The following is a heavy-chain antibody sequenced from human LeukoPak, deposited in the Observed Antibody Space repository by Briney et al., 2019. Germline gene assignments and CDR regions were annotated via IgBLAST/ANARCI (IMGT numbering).Heavy chain of an antibody. CDR2: INPSGGST. D-gene: IGHD2-2*01. J-gene: IGHJ4*02. CDR1: GYTFTSYY. V-gene: IGHV1-46*01. CDR3: ARGVGYCSSTSCYGYYHFDY. Sequence: ASVKVSCKASGYTFTSYYMHWVRQAPGQGLEWMGIINPSGGSTSYAQKFQGRVTMTRDTSTSTVYMELSSLRSEDTAVYYCARGVGYCSSTSCYGYYHFDYWGQGTLVTVSS.